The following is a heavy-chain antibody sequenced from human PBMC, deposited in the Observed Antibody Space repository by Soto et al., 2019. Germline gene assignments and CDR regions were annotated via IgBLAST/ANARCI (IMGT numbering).Heavy chain of an antibody. CDR3: ARQSGSYYWQTS. D-gene: IGHD1-26*01. V-gene: IGHV4-39*01. CDR2: IYYSGST. Sequence: SETLSLTCTVSGVSISSSSYHWGWIRQPPGKGLEWIGSIYYSGSTYYNPSLKSRVTISVDTSKNQFSLKLTSVTAADTAVYYCARQSGSYYWQTSWGQGTLVTVSS. CDR1: GVSISSSSYH. J-gene: IGHJ5*02.